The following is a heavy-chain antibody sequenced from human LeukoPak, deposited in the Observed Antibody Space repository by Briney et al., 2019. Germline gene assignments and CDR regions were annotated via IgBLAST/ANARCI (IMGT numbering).Heavy chain of an antibody. CDR1: GFTFSTYA. Sequence: GGSLRLSCAASGFTFSTYAMNWVRQAPGKGLEWVSAVSGSGGSTYHADSVKGRFTISRDNSKNTVYLQMNSLRAEDTAVYYCAKYSLVNYYDSSGRLDYWGQGTLVTVSS. J-gene: IGHJ4*02. V-gene: IGHV3-23*01. CDR2: VSGSGGST. D-gene: IGHD3-22*01. CDR3: AKYSLVNYYDSSGRLDY.